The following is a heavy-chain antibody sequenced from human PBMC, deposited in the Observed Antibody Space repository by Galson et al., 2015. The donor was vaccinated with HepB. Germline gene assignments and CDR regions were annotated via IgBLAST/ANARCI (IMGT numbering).Heavy chain of an antibody. V-gene: IGHV1-8*01. D-gene: IGHD6-6*01. CDR2: MNPNSGNT. CDR1: GYTFTSYD. CDR3: AREGIAARLGYYYYYMDV. J-gene: IGHJ6*03. Sequence: SVKVSCKASGYTFTSYDINWVRQATGQGLEWMGWMNPNSGNTGYAQKFQGRVTMTRNTSISTAYMELSSLRSEDTAVYYCAREGIAARLGYYYYYMDVWGKGTTVTVSS.